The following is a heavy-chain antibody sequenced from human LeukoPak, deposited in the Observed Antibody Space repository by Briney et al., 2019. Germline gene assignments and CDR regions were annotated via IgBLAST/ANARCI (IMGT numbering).Heavy chain of an antibody. Sequence: SETLSLTCTVSGYSISSGYYWGWIRQPPGKGLEWIGSIYHSGSTYYNPSLKSRVTISVDTSKNQFSLKLSSVTAADTAVYYCARDEEDGYSPFDYWGQGTLVTVS. J-gene: IGHJ4*02. CDR1: GYSISSGYY. V-gene: IGHV4-38-2*02. D-gene: IGHD5-24*01. CDR3: ARDEEDGYSPFDY. CDR2: IYHSGST.